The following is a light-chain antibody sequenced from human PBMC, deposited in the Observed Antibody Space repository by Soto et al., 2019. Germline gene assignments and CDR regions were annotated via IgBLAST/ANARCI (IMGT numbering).Light chain of an antibody. CDR3: QQSYSSPRT. CDR2: AAF. J-gene: IGKJ2*01. Sequence: DIQMTQSPSSLSASVGDRVTITCRASQTINTYLHWYQQKLGKAPKLLIYAAFSLQSGVPSRFSGSGSGTDFTLTISSLQPEDFATYYCQQSYSSPRTLGQGTKLQIK. V-gene: IGKV1-39*01. CDR1: QTINTY.